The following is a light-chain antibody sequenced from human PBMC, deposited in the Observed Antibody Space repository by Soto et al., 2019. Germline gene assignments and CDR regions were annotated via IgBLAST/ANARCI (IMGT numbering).Light chain of an antibody. J-gene: IGKJ1*01. CDR1: QRIGTF. Sequence: DIQVTQSPSSLSASVGDSVTITCRTSQRIGTFLNWYQQKPGKAPRLLIYDASSLESWVPSRFSGSGSGTEFTLTISSLQSEDFATYYCQQYKSFWTFGQGTKVDIK. CDR3: QQYKSFWT. CDR2: DAS. V-gene: IGKV1-5*01.